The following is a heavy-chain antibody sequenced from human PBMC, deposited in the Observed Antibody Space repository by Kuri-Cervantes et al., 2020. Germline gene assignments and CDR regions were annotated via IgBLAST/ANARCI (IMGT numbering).Heavy chain of an antibody. Sequence: GGSLRLSCAASGFAFSSYAMHWVRQAPGKGLEWVAVISYDGSNKYYADSVKGRFTISRDNSKNTLYLQMNSLRAEDTAVYYCAREPLIPTPPLDLWGRGTLVTVSS. J-gene: IGHJ2*01. CDR1: GFAFSSYA. V-gene: IGHV3-30*07. CDR2: ISYDGSNK. CDR3: AREPLIPTPPLDL. D-gene: IGHD2-2*01.